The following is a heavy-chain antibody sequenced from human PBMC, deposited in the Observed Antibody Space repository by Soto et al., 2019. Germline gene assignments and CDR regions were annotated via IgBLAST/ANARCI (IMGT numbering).Heavy chain of an antibody. D-gene: IGHD3-10*01. J-gene: IGHJ3*02. V-gene: IGHV1-18*01. CDR1: GYTFIGHG. CDR2: MSAYNGNA. Sequence: QVQLVQSGVEVMKPGASVKVSCKASGYTFIGHGISWWRQAAGQGLEWLGWMSAYNGNANYAQKVQDRVTLTRDTSTSTAHMELRSLRSDDTAVYYCARGSVRFGELYASFDTWGQGTMLIVSS. CDR3: ARGSVRFGELYASFDT.